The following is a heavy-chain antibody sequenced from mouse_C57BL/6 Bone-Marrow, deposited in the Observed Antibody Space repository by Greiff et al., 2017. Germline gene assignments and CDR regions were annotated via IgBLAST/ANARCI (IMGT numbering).Heavy chain of an antibody. CDR1: GYTFTSYW. CDR3: ARELISYVYVAWFAY. D-gene: IGHD2-2*01. V-gene: IGHV1-59*01. J-gene: IGHJ3*01. Sequence: QVQLQQPGAELVRPGTSVKLSCKASGYTFTSYWMHWVKQRPGQGLEWIGVIDPSDSYTNYNQKFKGKATLTVDTSSSTAYMQLSSLTSEDSAVYYCARELISYVYVAWFAYWGQGTLVTVSA. CDR2: IDPSDSYT.